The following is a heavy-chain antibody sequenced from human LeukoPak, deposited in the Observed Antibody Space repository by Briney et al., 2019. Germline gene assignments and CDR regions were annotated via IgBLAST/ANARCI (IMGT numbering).Heavy chain of an antibody. CDR1: GFTFSSYW. Sequence: PGRSLRLSCAASGFTFSSYWMSWVRQAPGKGLEWVANIKQDGSEKYYVDSVKGRFTISRDNAKNSLYLQMNSLRAEDTAVYYCARGSVLRYFDWLDFDYWGQGTLVTVSS. V-gene: IGHV3-7*03. CDR2: IKQDGSEK. J-gene: IGHJ4*02. D-gene: IGHD3-9*01. CDR3: ARGSVLRYFDWLDFDY.